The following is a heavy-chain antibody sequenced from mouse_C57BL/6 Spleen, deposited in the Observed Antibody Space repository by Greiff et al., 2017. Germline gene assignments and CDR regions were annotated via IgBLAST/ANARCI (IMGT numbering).Heavy chain of an antibody. J-gene: IGHJ1*03. CDR3: DKHSDYYGSSYGYFDV. CDR2: IWGGGST. CDR1: GFSLTSYG. D-gene: IGHD1-1*01. V-gene: IGHV2-9*01. Sequence: VKLMESGPGLVAPSQSLSITCTVSGFSLTSYGVDWVRQPPGQGLEWLGVIWGGGSTNYNSALMSRLSISKDNSKSQVFLKMNSLQTEDTAMYYGDKHSDYYGSSYGYFDVWGTGTTVTVSS.